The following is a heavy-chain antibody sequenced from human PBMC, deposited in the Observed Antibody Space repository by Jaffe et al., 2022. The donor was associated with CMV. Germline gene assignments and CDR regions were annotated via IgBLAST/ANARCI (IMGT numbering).Heavy chain of an antibody. CDR3: SFSSRARGGLRDY. Sequence: QVQLVQSGAEVKKPGASVKVSCKASGYTFTSYDINWVRQATGQGLEWMGWMNPNSGNTGYAQKFQGRVTMTRNTSISTAYMELSSLRSEDTAVYYCSFSSRARGGLRDYWGQGTLVTVSS. V-gene: IGHV1-8*01. J-gene: IGHJ4*02. D-gene: IGHD2-2*01. CDR1: GYTFTSYD. CDR2: MNPNSGNT.